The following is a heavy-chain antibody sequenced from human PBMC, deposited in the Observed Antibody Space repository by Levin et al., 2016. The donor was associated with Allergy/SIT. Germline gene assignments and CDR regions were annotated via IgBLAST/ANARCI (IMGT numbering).Heavy chain of an antibody. CDR3: ARDLSWNQADY. V-gene: IGHV3-74*01. D-gene: IGHD1-14*01. CDR2: INTDGSAT. J-gene: IGHJ4*02. Sequence: VRQAPGKGLVWVSRINTDGSATTYADSVKGRFTISRDNAKNALYLQMDSLRAEDTAVYYCARDLSWNQADYWGQGTLVTVSS.